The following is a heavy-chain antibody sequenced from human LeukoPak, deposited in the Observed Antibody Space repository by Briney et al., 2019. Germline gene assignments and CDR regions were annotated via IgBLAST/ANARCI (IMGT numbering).Heavy chain of an antibody. D-gene: IGHD1-26*01. J-gene: IGHJ4*02. Sequence: ASVKVSCKASGYTFTGYYIHWVRQAPGQGLEWMAWINPNSGDTDCAQKFQGRVSMTRDTSISTAYMDPSRLTSDDTAVYYCAILLGATTNFDYWGQGTLVTVSS. CDR2: INPNSGDT. V-gene: IGHV1-2*02. CDR3: AILLGATTNFDY. CDR1: GYTFTGYY.